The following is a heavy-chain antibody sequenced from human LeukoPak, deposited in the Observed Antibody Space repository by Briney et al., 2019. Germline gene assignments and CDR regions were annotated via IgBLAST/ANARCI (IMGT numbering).Heavy chain of an antibody. J-gene: IGHJ3*01. CDR3: ARDRRGSFYTFDL. CDR1: GASINGYF. Sequence: PSETLSLTCSVSGASINGYFWNWVRQTPERGLEWVGYVSHTGATTTNPPLKSRVSITIDTSKSQISLTMTSVTAADSALYYCARDRRGSFYTFDLWGPGTIVSVS. V-gene: IGHV4-59*01. D-gene: IGHD1-26*01. CDR2: VSHTGAT.